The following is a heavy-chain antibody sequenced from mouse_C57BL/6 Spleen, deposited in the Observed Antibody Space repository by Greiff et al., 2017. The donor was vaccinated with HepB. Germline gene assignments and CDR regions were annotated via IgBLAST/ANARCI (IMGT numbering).Heavy chain of an antibody. CDR1: GYTFTEYT. D-gene: IGHD1-1*01. J-gene: IGHJ3*01. Sequence: VQLQQSGAELVKPGASVKLSCKASGYTFTEYTIHWVKQRSGQGLEWIGWFYPGSGSIKYNEKFKDKATLTVDKSSSTAYMQLKSLTSEDSAVYYCARHYGSSYRFAYWGQGTLVTVSA. CDR2: FYPGSGSI. CDR3: ARHYGSSYRFAY. V-gene: IGHV1-62-2*01.